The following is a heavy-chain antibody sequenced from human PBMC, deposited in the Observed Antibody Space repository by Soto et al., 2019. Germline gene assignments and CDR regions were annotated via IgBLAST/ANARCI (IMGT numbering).Heavy chain of an antibody. CDR1: GFTFRNYA. CDR3: AKGGLYATSWYEGY. V-gene: IGHV3-23*01. J-gene: IGHJ4*02. Sequence: GVLRLSFAAYGFTFRNYAMSWVRQAAGKGLEWVSSISDSGDSTYNAASLKGRFTISRDNSKNTLYLQLNSLTADDTAVYYCAKGGLYATSWYEGYWGQGTLVTVSS. CDR2: ISDSGDST. D-gene: IGHD6-13*01.